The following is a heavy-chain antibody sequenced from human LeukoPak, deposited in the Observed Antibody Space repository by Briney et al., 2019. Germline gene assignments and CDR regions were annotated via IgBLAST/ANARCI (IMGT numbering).Heavy chain of an antibody. CDR3: ARGTYGSGSLRNWFDP. D-gene: IGHD3-10*01. Sequence: ASETVSCKASGYTFTSYYMHWVRQAPGQGLEWMGIINPSGDSTSYAQKFQGRVTMTRDTSTSTVYMELSSLRSEDTAVYYCARGTYGSGSLRNWFDPWGQGTLVTVSS. CDR1: GYTFTSYY. J-gene: IGHJ5*02. CDR2: INPSGDST. V-gene: IGHV1-46*01.